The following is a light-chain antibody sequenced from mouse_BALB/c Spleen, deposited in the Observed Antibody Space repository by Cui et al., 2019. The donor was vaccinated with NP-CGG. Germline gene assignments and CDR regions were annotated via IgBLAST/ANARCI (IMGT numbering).Light chain of an antibody. J-gene: IGLJ1*01. V-gene: IGLV1*01. CDR2: GTN. CDR3: ALWYSNHWV. Sequence: QPVVIPESAPTTSPGETAELTTCPSTGAVTTSNYANWVQEKPDHLFTGLIGGTNNRTPGVPARFSGSLIGDKAALTITGAQTEDEAIYFCALWYSNHWVFGGGTKLTVL. CDR1: TGAVTTSNY.